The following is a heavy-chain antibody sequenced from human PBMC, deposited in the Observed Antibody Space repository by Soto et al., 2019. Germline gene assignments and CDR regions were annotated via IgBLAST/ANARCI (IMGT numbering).Heavy chain of an antibody. Sequence: QVQLVESGGGVVQPGRSLRLSCAASGFTFSSYGMHWVRQAPGKGLEWVAVIWYDGSNKYYADSVKGRFTISRDNSKNTLYLQMNSLRDEDTAVYYCAREELRGQIDYWGQGTLVTVSS. J-gene: IGHJ4*02. CDR3: AREELRGQIDY. CDR1: GFTFSSYG. CDR2: IWYDGSNK. D-gene: IGHD1-26*01. V-gene: IGHV3-33*01.